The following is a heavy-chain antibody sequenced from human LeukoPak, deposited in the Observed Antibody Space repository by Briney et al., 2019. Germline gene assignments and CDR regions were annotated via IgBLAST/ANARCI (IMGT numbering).Heavy chain of an antibody. V-gene: IGHV3-11*01. CDR1: GFTFSDHY. CDR3: ARDAAAGTGSLDY. CDR2: ISSSGSTI. D-gene: IGHD6-13*01. Sequence: GSLRLSCAASGFTFSDHYMSWIRQAPGKGLEWVSYISSSGSTIYYADSVKGRFTISRDNAKNSLYLQMNSLRAEDTAVYYCARDAAAGTGSLDYWGQGTLVTVSS. J-gene: IGHJ4*02.